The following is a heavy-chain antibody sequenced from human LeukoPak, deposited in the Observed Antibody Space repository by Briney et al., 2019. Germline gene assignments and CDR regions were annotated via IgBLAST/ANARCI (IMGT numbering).Heavy chain of an antibody. CDR1: GFTFSSYA. CDR3: ARDAGAARYHGMDV. J-gene: IGHJ6*02. V-gene: IGHV3-30*04. D-gene: IGHD6-13*01. Sequence: GGSLRLSCAAPGFTFSSYALHWVRQAPGKGLEWMAVISYDGSTNYYADSVKGRFTISRDNSKNTLYLQMNSLRAEDTAVYYCARDAGAARYHGMDVWGQGTTVTVPS. CDR2: ISYDGSTN.